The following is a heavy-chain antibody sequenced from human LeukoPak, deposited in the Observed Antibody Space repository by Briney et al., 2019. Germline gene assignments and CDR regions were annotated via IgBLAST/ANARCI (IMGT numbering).Heavy chain of an antibody. J-gene: IGHJ4*02. CDR2: ITGGGGST. CDR3: AKDGRSGAPFDR. D-gene: IGHD3-3*01. CDR1: GFTVYNFA. Sequence: GGSLRLSCVASGFTVYNFAMSWVRQAAGKGLEWVSLITGGGGSTDYADSVKGRFTISRDNSKNTLYLQMNSLRVEDTATYYCAKDGRSGAPFDRWGQGTVLTVSS. V-gene: IGHV3-23*01.